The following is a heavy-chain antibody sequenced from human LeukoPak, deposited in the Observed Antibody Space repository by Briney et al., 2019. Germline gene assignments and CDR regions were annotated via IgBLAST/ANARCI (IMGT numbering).Heavy chain of an antibody. J-gene: IGHJ6*02. V-gene: IGHV5-51*01. CDR2: IYPGDSDT. Sequence: GESLKISCKGSGYSFTSYWIGWVRQMPGKGLEWMVIIYPGDSDTRYSPSFQGQVTISADKSISTAYLQWSSLKASDTAMYYCARHLRMGGSGWYWDYYYYGMDVWGQGTTVTVSS. CDR3: ARHLRMGGSGWYWDYYYYGMDV. CDR1: GYSFTSYW. D-gene: IGHD6-19*01.